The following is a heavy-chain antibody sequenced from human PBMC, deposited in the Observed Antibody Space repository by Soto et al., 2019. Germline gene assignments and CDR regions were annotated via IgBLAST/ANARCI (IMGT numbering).Heavy chain of an antibody. Sequence: EVQLVESGGGLVKPGGSLRLSCAASGFTFSNAWMSWVRQAPGKGLEWVGRIKSKTDGGTTDYAAPVKGRFTISRDDSKNTLYLQMNSLKTEDTAVYYCTTATYYYDSSGLGGFDYWGQGTLVTVSS. CDR2: IKSKTDGGTT. J-gene: IGHJ4*02. D-gene: IGHD3-22*01. V-gene: IGHV3-15*01. CDR1: GFTFSNAW. CDR3: TTATYYYDSSGLGGFDY.